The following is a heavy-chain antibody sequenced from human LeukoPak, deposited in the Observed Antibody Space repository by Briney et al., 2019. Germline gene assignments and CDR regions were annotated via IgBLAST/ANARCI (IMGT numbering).Heavy chain of an antibody. J-gene: IGHJ6*03. V-gene: IGHV4-34*01. D-gene: IGHD2-15*01. Sequence: SETLSLTCAVYGGSFSGYYWSWIRQPPGKGLEWIGEINHSGSTNYNPSLKSRVTISVDTSKNQFSLKLSSVTAADTAVYHCARARSCYPIYYYYYYMDVWGKGTTVTVSS. CDR3: ARARSCYPIYYYYYYMDV. CDR1: GGSFSGYY. CDR2: INHSGST.